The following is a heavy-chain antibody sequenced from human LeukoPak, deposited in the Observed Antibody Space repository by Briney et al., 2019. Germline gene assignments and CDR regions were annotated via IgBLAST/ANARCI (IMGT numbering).Heavy chain of an antibody. J-gene: IGHJ5*02. D-gene: IGHD6-13*01. CDR3: ARTSIAAAVQWFDP. CDR2: IYHSGST. CDR1: GGSISSYY. V-gene: IGHV4-59*12. Sequence: PSETLSLTCTVSGGSISSYYWSWIRQPPGKGLEWIGYIYHSGSTYYNPSLKSRVTISVDRSKNQFSLKLSSVTAADTAVYYCARTSIAAAVQWFDPWGQGTLVTVSS.